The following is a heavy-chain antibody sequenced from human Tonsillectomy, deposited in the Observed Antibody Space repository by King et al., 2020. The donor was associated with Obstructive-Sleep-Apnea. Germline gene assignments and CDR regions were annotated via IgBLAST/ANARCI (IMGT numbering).Heavy chain of an antibody. CDR1: GYTFTSYW. D-gene: IGHD2-8*01. J-gene: IGHJ4*02. CDR3: ARRGGYCTNGVCYGTYFDY. V-gene: IGHV5-51*01. CDR2: IYPGDSDT. Sequence: VQLVESGAEVKKPGESLKISCKASGYTFTSYWIGWVRQMPGKGLEWMGIIYPGDSDTRYNPSFPGHVTISADKSISTAYLQWSSLKASDTAMYYCARRGGYCTNGVCYGTYFDYWGQGTLVTVSS.